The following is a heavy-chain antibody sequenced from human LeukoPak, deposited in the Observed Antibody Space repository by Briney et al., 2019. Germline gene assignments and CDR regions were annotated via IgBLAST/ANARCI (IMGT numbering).Heavy chain of an antibody. D-gene: IGHD1-26*01. V-gene: IGHV4-59*01. J-gene: IGHJ3*02. Sequence: SETLSLTCTVSGGSISSYYWSWIRQPPGKGLEWIGYIYYSGSTNYNPSLKSRVTISVDTSKNQFSLKLSSVTAADTAVYYCARVRVGALHAFDIWGQGTMVTVSS. CDR3: ARVRVGALHAFDI. CDR2: IYYSGST. CDR1: GGSISSYY.